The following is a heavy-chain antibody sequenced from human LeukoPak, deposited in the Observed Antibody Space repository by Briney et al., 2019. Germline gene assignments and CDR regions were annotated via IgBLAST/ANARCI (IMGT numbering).Heavy chain of an antibody. Sequence: PGRSLRLSCAASGLSFSSFVMHWVRQAPGKGLEWVAVTWYDGSNKYYADSVKGRFTISRDNSKNTLYLQMNSLRAEDTAVYYCARDLGWRSGYYSDYWGQGTLVTVSS. J-gene: IGHJ4*02. D-gene: IGHD3-22*01. CDR3: ARDLGWRSGYYSDY. CDR2: TWYDGSNK. V-gene: IGHV3-33*01. CDR1: GLSFSSFV.